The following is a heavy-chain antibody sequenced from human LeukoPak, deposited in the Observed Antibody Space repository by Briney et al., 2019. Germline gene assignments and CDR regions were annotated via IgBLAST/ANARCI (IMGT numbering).Heavy chain of an antibody. Sequence: ASVKVSCKASGYTFTSYDINWVRQATGQGLEWMGWMNPNSGNTGYAQKFQGRVTMTRNTSVSTAYMELSSLRSEDTAVYYCARDRSLEYYFDYWGQGTLVTVSS. CDR1: GYTFTSYD. V-gene: IGHV1-8*01. CDR2: MNPNSGNT. D-gene: IGHD3-3*01. J-gene: IGHJ4*02. CDR3: ARDRSLEYYFDY.